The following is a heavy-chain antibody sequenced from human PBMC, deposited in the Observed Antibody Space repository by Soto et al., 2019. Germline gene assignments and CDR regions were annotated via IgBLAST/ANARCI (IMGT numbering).Heavy chain of an antibody. J-gene: IGHJ5*02. CDR1: GYTFTGYY. CDR2: INPNSGGT. CDR3: ARVERLGYSTGRDNIHRFDP. D-gene: IGHD6-25*01. Sequence: ASVKVSCKASGYTFTGYYMHWVRQAPGQGLEWMGWINPNSGGTNYAQKFQGRVTMTRDTSISTAYMELSRLRSDDTAVYYCARVERLGYSTGRDNIHRFDPWGQGTLVTVSS. V-gene: IGHV1-2*02.